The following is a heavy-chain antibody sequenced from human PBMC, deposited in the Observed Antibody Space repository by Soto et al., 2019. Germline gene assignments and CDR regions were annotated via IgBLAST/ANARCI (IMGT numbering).Heavy chain of an antibody. CDR2: DWFDGTTK. V-gene: IGHV3-33*03. CDR3: AKWDWSTPVT. Sequence: PGGSLRLSCAASGFTVSGKSLHWVRQAPGKGLEWVALDWFDGTTKRYVDSVMGRFTVSRDNSKNTLSLQMDSLRVEDTAMYYCAKWDWSTPVTWGQGTLVTVSS. D-gene: IGHD1-1*01. J-gene: IGHJ5*02. CDR1: GFTVSGKS.